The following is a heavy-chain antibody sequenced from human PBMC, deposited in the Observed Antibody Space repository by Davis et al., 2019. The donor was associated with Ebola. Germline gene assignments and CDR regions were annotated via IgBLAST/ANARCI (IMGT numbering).Heavy chain of an antibody. Sequence: ASFMVSCKASAYTFTSYDINWVRQATGQGLEWMGWMNPNSANTGYAQKFQGRVTMTRNSSISTAYMELSSLRSEDTAVYYCARGKTRGRNWFDPWGQGTLVTVSS. CDR3: ARGKTRGRNWFDP. CDR2: MNPNSANT. V-gene: IGHV1-8*01. J-gene: IGHJ5*02. CDR1: AYTFTSYD.